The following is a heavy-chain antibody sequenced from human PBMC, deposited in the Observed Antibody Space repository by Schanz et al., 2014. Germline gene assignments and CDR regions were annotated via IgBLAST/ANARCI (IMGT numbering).Heavy chain of an antibody. CDR1: GASISSRDFY. J-gene: IGHJ4*02. CDR3: SRGECSSTSCHEVAPPDD. D-gene: IGHD2-2*01. Sequence: QVQLQESGPGLVKPSQTLSLTCTVSGASISSRDFYWSWIRQFPGKGLEWIGYISYSGRTYYSPSLKSRLTMSVDTSKNQFSLRLSSVTAADTAIYYCSRGECSSTSCHEVAPPDDWGQGTRVTVSS. V-gene: IGHV4-31*03. CDR2: ISYSGRT.